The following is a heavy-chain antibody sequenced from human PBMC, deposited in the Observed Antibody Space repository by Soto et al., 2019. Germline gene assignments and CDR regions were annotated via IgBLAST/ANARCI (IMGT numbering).Heavy chain of an antibody. CDR3: ARGVVVAATDYYYGMDV. D-gene: IGHD2-15*01. CDR2: INPSGGST. J-gene: IGHJ6*02. V-gene: IGHV1-46*01. Sequence: PGQGLEWMGIINPSGGSTSYAQKFQGRVTMTRDTSTSTVYMELSSLRSEDTAMYYCARGVVVAATDYYYGMDVWGQGTTVTVSS.